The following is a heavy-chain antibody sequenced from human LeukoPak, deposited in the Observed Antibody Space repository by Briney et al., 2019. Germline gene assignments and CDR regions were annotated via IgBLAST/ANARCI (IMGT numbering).Heavy chain of an antibody. Sequence: GGSLRLSCAASGFTVSTKSMRWVRQAPGKGLEWVTYSAESVKGRFTISRDSSKNTLCLQMNRVSRTVRQMGRPSTVMDVWGQGTSVTVS. CDR1: GFTVSTKS. V-gene: IGHV3-53*01. D-gene: IGHD1-1*01. J-gene: IGHJ6*02. CDR3: STVMDV. CDR2: T.